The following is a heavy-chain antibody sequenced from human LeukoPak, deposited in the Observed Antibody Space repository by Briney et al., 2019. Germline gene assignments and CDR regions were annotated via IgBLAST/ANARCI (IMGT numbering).Heavy chain of an antibody. CDR1: GGTFSSYA. D-gene: IGHD1-26*01. CDR2: IIPIFGTA. Sequence: VASVKVSCKASGGTFSSYAISWVRQAPGQGLEWMGRIIPIFGTANYAQKFQGRVTMTRDTSISTAYMELSRLRSDDTAVYYCASQWELVAFQHWGQGTLVTVSS. J-gene: IGHJ1*01. V-gene: IGHV1-69*05. CDR3: ASQWELVAFQH.